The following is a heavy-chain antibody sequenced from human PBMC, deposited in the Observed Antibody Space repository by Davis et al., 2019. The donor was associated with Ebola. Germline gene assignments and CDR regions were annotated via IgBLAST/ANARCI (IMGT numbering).Heavy chain of an antibody. CDR2: IYYSGST. D-gene: IGHD3-10*01. CDR3: ARTVWFGDVV. V-gene: IGHV4-59*06. J-gene: IGHJ4*02. Sequence: SETLSLTCTVSGGSIRSYYWSWIRQHPGKGLEWIGYIYYSGSTYYNPSLKSRVTISVDTSKNQFSLKLSSVTAADTAVYYCARTVWFGDVVWGQGTLVTVSS. CDR1: GGSIRSYY.